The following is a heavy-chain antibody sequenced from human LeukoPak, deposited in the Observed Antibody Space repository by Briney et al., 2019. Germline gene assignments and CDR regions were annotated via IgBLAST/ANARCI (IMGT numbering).Heavy chain of an antibody. D-gene: IGHD3-9*01. V-gene: IGHV3-23*01. J-gene: IGHJ4*02. CDR1: GFTFSSYA. CDR3: AKDTAILTGYYSFDY. Sequence: GGSLRLSCAASGFTFSSYAMSWVRQAAGKGLEWVSAISGSAANTHYAESVKGRFTISRDNSKSTLYLQMNSLRAEDTAVYYCAKDTAILTGYYSFDYWGQGILVTVSS. CDR2: ISGSAANT.